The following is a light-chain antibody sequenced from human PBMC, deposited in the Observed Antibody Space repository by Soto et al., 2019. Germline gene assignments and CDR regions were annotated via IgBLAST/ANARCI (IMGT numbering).Light chain of an antibody. CDR3: SSYVGIGNSLV. Sequence: QSALTQPPSASGSPGQSVTISCTGTSSDVGGYSYVSWYQQHPGKAPKLMIYEVTKRPSGVPDRFSGSRSGNTASLIVSGLQAEDEADYYCSSYVGIGNSLVFGAGTKVTVL. J-gene: IGLJ1*01. CDR2: EVT. V-gene: IGLV2-8*01. CDR1: SSDVGGYSY.